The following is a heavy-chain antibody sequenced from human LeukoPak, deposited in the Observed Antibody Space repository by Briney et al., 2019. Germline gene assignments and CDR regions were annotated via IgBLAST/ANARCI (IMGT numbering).Heavy chain of an antibody. D-gene: IGHD5-18*01. CDR3: ASTHGGRGYTYGYGDFDY. V-gene: IGHV3-48*04. CDR1: GFTFSSYS. CDR2: ISGSGITI. J-gene: IGHJ4*02. Sequence: GGSLRLSCAASGFTFSSYSMNWVRQAPGKGLEWVSYISGSGITIYYADSVKGRFTISRDNAENSLFLQVNSLRAEDTAVYYCASTHGGRGYTYGYGDFDYWGQGTLVTVSS.